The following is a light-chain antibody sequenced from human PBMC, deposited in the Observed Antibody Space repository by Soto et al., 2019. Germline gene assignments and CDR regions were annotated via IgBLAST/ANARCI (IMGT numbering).Light chain of an antibody. J-gene: IGKJ1*01. Sequence: EIVMTQSPDTLSVSPGERATLSCRASQSVSSNLAWYQQKLGQAPRLLIYGASTRAPGIPARFSGSGSGTEFTLTISSLQSEDFAVYYCQQYNNLPPATFGQGTKVEV. V-gene: IGKV3-15*01. CDR1: QSVSSN. CDR3: QQYNNLPPAT. CDR2: GAS.